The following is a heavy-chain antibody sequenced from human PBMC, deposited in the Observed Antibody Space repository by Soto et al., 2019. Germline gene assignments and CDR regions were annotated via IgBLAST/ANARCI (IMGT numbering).Heavy chain of an antibody. D-gene: IGHD2-8*01. J-gene: IGHJ5*01. CDR1: GYAFSGYR. Sequence: QVKLVQSGAEMKQPGASVKVSCKTSGYAFSGYRLSWVRQGPGQGLEWMGWISGYNGNTDYAQKFQGRVTMTTDTSTSTAYMELSSLRSDDKAVYYCARDLGPPNWFDSWGQGTLVTVSS. CDR2: ISGYNGNT. CDR3: ARDLGPPNWFDS. V-gene: IGHV1-18*01.